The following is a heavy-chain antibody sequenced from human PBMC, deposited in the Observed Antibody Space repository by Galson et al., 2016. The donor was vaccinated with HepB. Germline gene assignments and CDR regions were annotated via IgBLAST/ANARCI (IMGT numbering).Heavy chain of an antibody. CDR1: GGSISSGVYY. J-gene: IGHJ4*02. D-gene: IGHD3-10*01. Sequence: TLSLTCTVSGGSISSGVYYWSWIRQHPGKGLEWIGYIYYTGSTDCNPSLKSRVTISVDTSKNQFSLKLGSVTAADTAVYYCARDGRLGEKGLYDFWGQGTLVTVSS. CDR2: IYYTGST. V-gene: IGHV4-31*03. CDR3: ARDGRLGEKGLYDF.